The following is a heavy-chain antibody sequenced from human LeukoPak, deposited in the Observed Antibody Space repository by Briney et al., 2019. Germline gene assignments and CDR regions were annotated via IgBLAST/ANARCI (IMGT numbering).Heavy chain of an antibody. CDR3: ARQGGAYGPLNY. CDR1: GGSISTYY. J-gene: IGHJ4*02. Sequence: SETLSLTCTVSGGSISTYYWAWIRQSPGKGLEWIGFIHYTGNIHYNPSLKSRVTLSVDTSRNQFSLKLSSVTAADTAVYYCARQGGAYGPLNYWGQGTLVSVSS. D-gene: IGHD3-10*01. CDR2: IHYTGNI. V-gene: IGHV4-59*08.